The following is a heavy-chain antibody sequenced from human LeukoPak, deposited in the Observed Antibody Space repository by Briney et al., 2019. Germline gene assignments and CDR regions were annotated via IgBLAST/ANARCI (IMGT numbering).Heavy chain of an antibody. J-gene: IGHJ4*02. CDR1: GGSISSYY. V-gene: IGHV4-34*01. CDR3: ARNYVY. Sequence: ASETLSLTCTVSGGSISSYYWSWIRQPPGKGLEWIGEINHSGSTNYNPSLKSQVTISVDTSKNQFSLKLSSVTAADTAVYYCARNYVYWGQGTLVTVSS. CDR2: INHSGST.